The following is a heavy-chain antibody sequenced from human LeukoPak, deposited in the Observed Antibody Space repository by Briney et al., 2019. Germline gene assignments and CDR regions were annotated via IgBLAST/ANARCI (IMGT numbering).Heavy chain of an antibody. J-gene: IGHJ4*02. V-gene: IGHV3-30*18. CDR2: ISYDGSNK. D-gene: IGHD5-12*01. CDR3: AKDLASGFREGYYFDY. CDR1: GFTFSSYG. Sequence: PGGSLRLCCAASGFTFSSYGMHWVRQAPGKGLEWVAVISYDGSNKYYADSVKGRFTISRDNSKNTLYLQMNSLRAEDTAVYYCAKDLASGFREGYYFDYWGQGTLVTVSS.